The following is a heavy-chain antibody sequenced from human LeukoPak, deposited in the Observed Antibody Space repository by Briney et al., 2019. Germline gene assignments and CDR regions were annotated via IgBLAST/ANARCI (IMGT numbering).Heavy chain of an antibody. CDR1: GFSFSSYG. D-gene: IGHD2-15*01. J-gene: IGHJ4*02. V-gene: IGHV3-33*01. CDR2: TWSDGINK. Sequence: GGSLRLSCAASGFSFSSYGMHRVRQAPGKGLEWVAVTWSDGINKYYADSVKGRFSISRDNSKNTLYLQMNSLSAEDAAVYYCARDLGEGDIVVVAGAWGQGTLVTVSS. CDR3: ARDLGEGDIVVVAGA.